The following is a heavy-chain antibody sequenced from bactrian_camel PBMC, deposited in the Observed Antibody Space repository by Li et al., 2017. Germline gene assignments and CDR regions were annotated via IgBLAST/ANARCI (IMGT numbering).Heavy chain of an antibody. D-gene: IGHD3*01. Sequence: VQLVESGGGLVQPGGFLRLSCAASGFTFTTFGMSWVRQAPGKGLEWVSAVKPDPGRTSYADSVKGRFTISRDNAKDTLYLQMNSLKIEDTAVYYCALGSSRQATMTARGKGTQVTVS. V-gene: IGHV3S40*01. CDR1: GFTFTTFG. J-gene: IGHJ4*01. CDR2: VKPDPGRT.